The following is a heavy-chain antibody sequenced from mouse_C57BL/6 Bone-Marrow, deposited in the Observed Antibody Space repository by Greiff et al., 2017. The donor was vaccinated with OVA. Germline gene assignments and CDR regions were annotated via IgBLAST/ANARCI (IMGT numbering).Heavy chain of an antibody. CDR1: GFTFSSYG. D-gene: IGHD1-1*01. V-gene: IGHV5-6*01. Sequence: EVKLMESGGDLVKPGGSLKLSCAASGFTFSSYGMSWVRQTPDKRLEWVATISSGGSYTYYPDSVKGRFTNSRDNAKNTLYLQMSSLKSEDTAMYYCARHGDYGSFFDYWGQGTTLTVSS. CDR2: ISSGGSYT. CDR3: ARHGDYGSFFDY. J-gene: IGHJ2*01.